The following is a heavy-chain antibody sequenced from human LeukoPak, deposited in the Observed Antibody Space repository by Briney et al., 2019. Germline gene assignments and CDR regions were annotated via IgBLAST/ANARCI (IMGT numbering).Heavy chain of an antibody. CDR3: AGHSSGYHYYFDY. D-gene: IGHD6-19*01. CDR2: IIPILGIA. J-gene: IGHJ4*02. Sequence: SVKVSCKASGGTFSSYAISWVRQAPGQGLEWMGRIIPILGIANYAQRFQGRVTITADKSTSTAYMELSSLRSEDTAVYYCAGHSSGYHYYFDYCGQGTLLSASS. V-gene: IGHV1-69*04. CDR1: GGTFSSYA.